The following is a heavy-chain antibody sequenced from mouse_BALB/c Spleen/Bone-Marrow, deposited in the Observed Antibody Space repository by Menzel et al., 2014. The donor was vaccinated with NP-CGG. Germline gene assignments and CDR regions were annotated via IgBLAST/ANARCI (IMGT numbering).Heavy chain of an antibody. Sequence: EVKLVESGGGLVKPGGSLKLSCAASGFTFCSYSMSWVRRTPEKRLEWVATISSGGHYTYYPDSVKGRFTISRDNAKNTLYLQMSSLKSEDTAMYYCSKDGGYDYSYYFDYWGQGTTLTVSS. D-gene: IGHD2-4*01. J-gene: IGHJ2*01. V-gene: IGHV5-6-4*01. CDR1: GFTFCSYS. CDR2: ISSGGHYT. CDR3: SKDGGYDYSYYFDY.